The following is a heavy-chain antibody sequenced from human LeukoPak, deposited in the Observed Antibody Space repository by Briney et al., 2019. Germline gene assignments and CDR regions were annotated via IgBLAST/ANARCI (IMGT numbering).Heavy chain of an antibody. D-gene: IGHD1-26*01. CDR2: ISYDGSNK. Sequence: EWVAVISYDGSNKYYADSVKGRFTISRDNSMNTLYLQMNSLRAEDTAVYYCAKGVGAQTDYWGQGTLVTVSS. V-gene: IGHV3-30*18. J-gene: IGHJ4*02. CDR3: AKGVGAQTDY.